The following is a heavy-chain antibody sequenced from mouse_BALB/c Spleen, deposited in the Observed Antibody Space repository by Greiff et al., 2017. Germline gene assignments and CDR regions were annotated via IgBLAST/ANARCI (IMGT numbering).Heavy chain of an antibody. CDR2: ISSGGST. CDR1: GFTFSSYA. CDR3: ARITTVVAPFDY. D-gene: IGHD1-1*01. V-gene: IGHV5-6-5*01. J-gene: IGHJ2*01. Sequence: EVQVVESGGGLVKPGGSLKLSCAASGFTFSSYAMSWVRQTPEKRLEWVASISSGGSTYYPDSVKGRFTISRDNARNILYLQMSSLRSEDTAMYYCARITTVVAPFDYWGQGTTLTVSS.